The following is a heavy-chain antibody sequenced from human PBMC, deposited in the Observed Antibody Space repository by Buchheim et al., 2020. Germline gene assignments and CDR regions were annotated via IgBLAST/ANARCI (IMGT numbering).Heavy chain of an antibody. CDR1: GYTFTGYY. V-gene: IGHV1-2*02. J-gene: IGHJ6*02. Sequence: QVQLVQSGAEVKKPGASVKVSCKASGYTFTGYYMHWVRQAPGQGLEWMGWINPNSGGTNYAQKFQGRVTMTRDTSISPAYMELSRLRSEDTAVYYCARLRVVTAQPPGGYYYGMDVWGQGTT. CDR3: ARLRVVTAQPPGGYYYGMDV. D-gene: IGHD2-21*02. CDR2: INPNSGGT.